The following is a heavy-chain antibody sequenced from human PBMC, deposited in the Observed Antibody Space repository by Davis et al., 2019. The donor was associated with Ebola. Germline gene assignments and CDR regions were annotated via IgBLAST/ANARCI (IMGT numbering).Heavy chain of an antibody. CDR2: INWNGGST. Sequence: GGSLRLSCAASGFTFDDYGMSWVRQAPGKGLEWVSGINWNGGSTGYADSVKGRFTISRDNAKNSLYLQMNSLKTEDTAVYYCTRRGDCSGGSCYDWGQGTLVTVSS. J-gene: IGHJ4*02. D-gene: IGHD2-15*01. CDR1: GFTFDDYG. CDR3: TRRGDCSGGSCYD. V-gene: IGHV3-20*04.